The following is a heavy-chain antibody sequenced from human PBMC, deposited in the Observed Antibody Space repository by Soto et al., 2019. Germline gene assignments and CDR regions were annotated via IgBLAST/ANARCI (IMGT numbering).Heavy chain of an antibody. V-gene: IGHV3-72*01. D-gene: IGHD3-22*01. J-gene: IGHJ4*02. CDR3: ARVRSSSGYYYSYFDY. CDR2: TRNKANSYTT. Sequence: GGSLRLSCAASGFTFSDHYMDWVRQAPGKGLEWVGRTRNKANSYTTEYAASVKGRFTISRDDSKNSLYLQMNSLKTEDTVVYYCARVRSSSGYYYSYFDYWGQGTLVTVSS. CDR1: GFTFSDHY.